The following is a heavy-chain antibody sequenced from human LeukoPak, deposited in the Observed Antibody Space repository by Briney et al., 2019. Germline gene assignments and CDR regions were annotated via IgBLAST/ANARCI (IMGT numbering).Heavy chain of an antibody. CDR3: ARGGYSFDY. J-gene: IGHJ4*02. V-gene: IGHV3-7*01. Sequence: SGGSLRLSCAASGFNLSGYWMTWVRQAPGKGLEGVAWLHADGGEQNYGDCVRGRFTMSRDNAKNSLDLQMNSLRVEDTAVYYCARGGYSFDYLGQGTLVAVSS. D-gene: IGHD5-18*01. CDR1: GFNLSGYW. CDR2: LHADGGEQ.